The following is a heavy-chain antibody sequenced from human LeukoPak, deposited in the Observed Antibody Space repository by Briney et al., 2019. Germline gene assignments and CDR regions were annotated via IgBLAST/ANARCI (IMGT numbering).Heavy chain of an antibody. D-gene: IGHD6-13*01. CDR2: INPNSGGT. V-gene: IGHV1-2*02. CDR1: GYTFTGYY. CDR3: ARGRIAAAGFYYYYYGMDV. Sequence: GASVKVSCKASGYTFTGYYMHWVRQAPGQGLERMGWINPNSGGTNYAQKFQGRVTMTRDTSISTAYMELSRLRSDDTAVYYCARGRIAAAGFYYYYYGMDVWGQGTTVTVSS. J-gene: IGHJ6*02.